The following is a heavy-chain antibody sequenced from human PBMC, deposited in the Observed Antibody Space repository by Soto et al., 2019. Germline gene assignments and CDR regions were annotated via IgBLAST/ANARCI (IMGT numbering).Heavy chain of an antibody. D-gene: IGHD6-13*01. CDR3: VGSLQY. Sequence: EMQLVESGGGLVQPGGFLRLSCAASGFTFSDYHMEWVRQAPGKGLEWIGRARNDPRARTTQHAASVRGRFITSRDDSENSLYLQMNSLKTADTAVYYCVGSLQYWGQGTLVTVSS. CDR2: ARNDPRARTT. V-gene: IGHV3-72*01. J-gene: IGHJ4*02. CDR1: GFTFSDYH.